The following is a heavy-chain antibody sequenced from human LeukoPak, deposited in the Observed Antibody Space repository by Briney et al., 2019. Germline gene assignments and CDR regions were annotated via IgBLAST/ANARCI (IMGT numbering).Heavy chain of an antibody. CDR1: GFTFISYT. CDR2: ISGSGVST. Sequence: GGSLRLSCTASGFTFISYTMSWVRQAPGKGLEWVSAISGSGVSTNYADSVKGRFSISRANSKDTLYLQMNSPRAEDTAVYYCAKGDSSGWYGVFDSWGQGTLVTVSS. D-gene: IGHD6-19*01. V-gene: IGHV3-23*01. CDR3: AKGDSSGWYGVFDS. J-gene: IGHJ4*02.